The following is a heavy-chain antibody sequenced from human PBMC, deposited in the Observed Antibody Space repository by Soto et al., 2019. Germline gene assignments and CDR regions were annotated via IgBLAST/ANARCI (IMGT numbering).Heavy chain of an antibody. CDR3: AKDLFCSSTSCPSGMDV. V-gene: IGHV3-30*18. Sequence: PGGSLRLSCAASGFTFSSYGMHWVRQAPGKGLEWVAVISYDGSNKYYADSVKGRFTISRDNSKNTLYLQMNSLRAEDTAVYYCAKDLFCSSTSCPSGMDVWGQGTTVTVSS. CDR2: ISYDGSNK. D-gene: IGHD2-2*01. J-gene: IGHJ6*02. CDR1: GFTFSSYG.